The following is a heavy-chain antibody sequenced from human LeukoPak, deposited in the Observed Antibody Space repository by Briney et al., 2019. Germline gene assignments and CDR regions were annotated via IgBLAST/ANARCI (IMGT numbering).Heavy chain of an antibody. CDR2: IYSDDST. D-gene: IGHD6-19*01. V-gene: IGHV3-53*01. Sequence: PGRSLRLSCAASGFTVSSNYMSWVRQAPGKGLEWVSVIYSDDSTHYADSVKGRFTISRDNSKNTLYLQMYSLRAEDTAMYYCARAGGYSSPLSYWGQGTLVTVSS. CDR3: ARAGGYSSPLSY. J-gene: IGHJ4*02. CDR1: GFTVSSNY.